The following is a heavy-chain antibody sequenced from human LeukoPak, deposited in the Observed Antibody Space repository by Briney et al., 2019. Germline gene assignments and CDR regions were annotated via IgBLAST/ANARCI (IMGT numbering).Heavy chain of an antibody. D-gene: IGHD3-3*01. CDR3: AKGDYDFWSGPLDY. Sequence: GGSLRLSCAASGFTFSSYAMSWVRQAPGKGLEWVSAIGGSGGSTYYADSVKGRFTISRDNSKNTLYLQMNSLRAEDTAVYYCAKGDYDFWSGPLDYWGQGTLVTVSS. J-gene: IGHJ4*02. CDR2: IGGSGGST. CDR1: GFTFSSYA. V-gene: IGHV3-23*01.